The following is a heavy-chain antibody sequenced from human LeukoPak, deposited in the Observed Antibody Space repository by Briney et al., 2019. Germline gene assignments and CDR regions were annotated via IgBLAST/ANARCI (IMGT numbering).Heavy chain of an antibody. V-gene: IGHV3-74*01. CDR3: ARITGSSGWFPFDY. J-gene: IGHJ4*02. CDR2: INNDGVST. D-gene: IGHD6-19*01. Sequence: GGSLRLSCATSGFTFSSYWMHWVRQVPGKGLEWLSRINNDGVSTSYADSVKGRFTISRDNAKNTLYLRMNSLRAEDTAVYYCARITGSSGWFPFDYWGQGTLVTVSS. CDR1: GFTFSSYW.